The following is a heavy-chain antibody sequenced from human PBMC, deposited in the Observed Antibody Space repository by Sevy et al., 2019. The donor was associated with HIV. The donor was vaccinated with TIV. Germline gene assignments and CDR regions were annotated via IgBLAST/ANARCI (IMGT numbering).Heavy chain of an antibody. V-gene: IGHV3-33*01. CDR3: VRERGPFDGFDI. CDR2: IWADGDHK. D-gene: IGHD3-10*01. J-gene: IGHJ3*02. Sequence: GGSLRLSCGASVFIFNNYGMHWVRQAPGKGLEWVAVIWADGDHKYYVDSVKGRFIFSRDNSRNTLSLQMNSLRVEDTAVYYCVRERGPFDGFDIWGQGTMVTVSS. CDR1: VFIFNNYG.